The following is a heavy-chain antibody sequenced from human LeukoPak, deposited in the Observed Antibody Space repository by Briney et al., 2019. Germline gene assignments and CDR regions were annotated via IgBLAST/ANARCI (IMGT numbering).Heavy chain of an antibody. CDR3: ARTLTGTKDY. CDR1: GYTFTGYY. Sequence: GAPVKVSCKASGYTFTGYYTHWVRRAPGQGLEWMGWINPNSGGTNYAQKFQGRVTMTRDTSISTAYMELSRLRSDDTAVYYCARTLTGTKDYWGQGTLVTVSS. V-gene: IGHV1-2*02. D-gene: IGHD1-20*01. J-gene: IGHJ4*02. CDR2: INPNSGGT.